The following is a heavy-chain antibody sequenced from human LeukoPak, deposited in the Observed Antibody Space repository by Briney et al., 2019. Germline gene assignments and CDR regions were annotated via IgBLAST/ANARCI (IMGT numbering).Heavy chain of an antibody. CDR3: ARGASSMVRDKYYFDY. V-gene: IGHV3-21*01. D-gene: IGHD3-10*01. J-gene: IGHJ4*02. CDR1: GFTFSSYS. CDR2: ISSSSSYI. Sequence: GRTLRLSCAASGFTFSSYSMNWVRQAPGKGLEWVSSISSSSSYIYYADSVKGRFTISRDNAKNSLYLEMNSLRAEDTAVYYCARGASSMVRDKYYFDYWGQGTLVTVSS.